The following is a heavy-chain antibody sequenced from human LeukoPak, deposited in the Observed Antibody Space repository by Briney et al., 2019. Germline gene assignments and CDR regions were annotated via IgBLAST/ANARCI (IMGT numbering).Heavy chain of an antibody. CDR1: GFTFSNYW. J-gene: IGHJ3*02. V-gene: IGHV3-74*03. Sequence: PGGSLRFSCSVSGFTFSNYWMHWVRPAPGQGLVWVSRINTDGSSSTHADSVKGRITISRDNAKNTLYLQMNSLRAEDTAVYYCARDMEYCGGDCYAFDIWGQGTMVTVSS. CDR2: INTDGSSS. D-gene: IGHD2-21*02. CDR3: ARDMEYCGGDCYAFDI.